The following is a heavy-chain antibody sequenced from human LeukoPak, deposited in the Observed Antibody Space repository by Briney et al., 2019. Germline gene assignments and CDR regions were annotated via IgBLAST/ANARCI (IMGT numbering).Heavy chain of an antibody. Sequence: ASVKVSCKASGYTFTSYGISWVRQAPGQGLEWMEWISAYNGNTNYAQKLQGRVTMTTDTSTSTAYMELRSLRSDDTAVYYCARDARYSGSYSFDYWGQGTLVTVSS. J-gene: IGHJ4*02. CDR1: GYTFTSYG. CDR3: ARDARYSGSYSFDY. V-gene: IGHV1-18*01. D-gene: IGHD1-26*01. CDR2: ISAYNGNT.